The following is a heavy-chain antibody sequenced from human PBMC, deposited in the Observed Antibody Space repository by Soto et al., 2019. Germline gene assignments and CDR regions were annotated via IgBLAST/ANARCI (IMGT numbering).Heavy chain of an antibody. D-gene: IGHD6-6*01. CDR1: GGSFNRHT. V-gene: IGHV1-69*01. CDR2: IIPIFGTA. J-gene: IGHJ4*02. CDR3: ATRWYSSSAREVDY. Sequence: QVQLVQSGAEVRKPGSSVRVSCKASGGSFNRHTISWVRQAPGQGLEWMGGIIPIFGTANHAQKFQGRVTIIADESTSTVYMELSSLRSEDTAVYYCATRWYSSSAREVDYWGQGTLVTVSS.